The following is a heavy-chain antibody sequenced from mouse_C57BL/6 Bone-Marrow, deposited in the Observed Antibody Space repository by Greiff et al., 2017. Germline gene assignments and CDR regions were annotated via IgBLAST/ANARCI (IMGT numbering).Heavy chain of an antibody. CDR2: INPYNGGT. CDR3: ARGGLGRFDY. Sequence: EVQLQQSGPVLVKPGASVKMSCKASGYTFTDYYMNWVKQSHGKSLEWIGVINPYNGGTSYNQKFKGKATLTVDKSSSTAYMELNSLTSEDSAVYYCARGGLGRFDYWGQGTTLTVSS. V-gene: IGHV1-19*01. D-gene: IGHD4-1*01. CDR1: GYTFTDYY. J-gene: IGHJ2*01.